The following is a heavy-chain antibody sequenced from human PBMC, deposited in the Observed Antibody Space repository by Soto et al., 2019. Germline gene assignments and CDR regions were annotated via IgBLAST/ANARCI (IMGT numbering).Heavy chain of an antibody. D-gene: IGHD6-13*01. CDR2: IIPIFGTA. V-gene: IGHV1-69*13. J-gene: IGHJ5*02. CDR3: ATDSSSWSYPPSDWFDH. CDR1: GGTFSSYA. Sequence: SVKVSCKASGGTFSSYAISWVRQAPGQGLEWMGGIIPIFGTANYAQKFQGRVTMTADESTSTAYMELSSLRSEDTAVYYCATDSSSWSYPPSDWFDHWGQGTLVTVSS.